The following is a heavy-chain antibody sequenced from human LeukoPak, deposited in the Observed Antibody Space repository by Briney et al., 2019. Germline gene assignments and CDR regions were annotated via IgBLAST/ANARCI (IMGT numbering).Heavy chain of an antibody. Sequence: ASVTVSCKASGGTFSSYAISWVRQAPGQGLEWMGRIIPILGIANYAQKFQGRVTITADKSTSTACMELSSLRSEDTAVYYCARVRIAAAGAGNWFDPWGQGTLVTVSS. CDR2: IIPILGIA. CDR3: ARVRIAAAGAGNWFDP. J-gene: IGHJ5*02. CDR1: GGTFSSYA. D-gene: IGHD6-13*01. V-gene: IGHV1-69*04.